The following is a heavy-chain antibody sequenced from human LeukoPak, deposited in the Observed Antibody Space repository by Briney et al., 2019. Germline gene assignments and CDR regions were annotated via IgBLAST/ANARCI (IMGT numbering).Heavy chain of an antibody. CDR3: ARTQCISTRCSHYFDY. CDR2: IKQDGSDK. J-gene: IGHJ4*02. D-gene: IGHD2-2*01. V-gene: IGHV3-7*05. CDR1: GFTFSSYW. Sequence: GGSLRLSCAASGFTFSSYWMSWVRQAPGKGLEWVANIKQDGSDKYYVDSVKGQLTISRDNSKNSLYLQMSSLRAEDTAVYYCARTQCISTRCSHYFDYWGQGTLVTVSS.